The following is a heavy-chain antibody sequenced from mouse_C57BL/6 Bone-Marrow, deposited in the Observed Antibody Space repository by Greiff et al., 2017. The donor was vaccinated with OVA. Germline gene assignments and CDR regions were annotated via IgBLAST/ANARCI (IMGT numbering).Heavy chain of an antibody. V-gene: IGHV1-42*01. Sequence: VQLKQSGPELVKPGASVKISCKASGYSFTGYYMNWVKQSPEKSLEWIGEINPSTGGTTYNQKFKAKATLTVDKSSSTAYMQLKRLTSEDSAVYYCARGRLRRWYYYAIDYWGQGTSVTVSS. CDR2: INPSTGGT. CDR1: GYSFTGYY. J-gene: IGHJ4*01. CDR3: ARGRLRRWYYYAIDY. D-gene: IGHD2-4*01.